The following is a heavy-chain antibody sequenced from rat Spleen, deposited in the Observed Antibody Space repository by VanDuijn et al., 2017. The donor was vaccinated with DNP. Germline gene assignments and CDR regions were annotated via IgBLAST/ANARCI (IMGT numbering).Heavy chain of an antibody. D-gene: IGHD1-12*02. V-gene: IGHV3-1*01. Sequence: EVQLQESGPGLVKPSQSLSLICSVTGYSITSSYRWNWIRKFPGNQMEWIGHIRYSGSTSYNPSLKSRISITRDTSKNQFFLQLNSVTTEDTATYYCASYYYDGYYAMDAWGQGTSVTVSS. J-gene: IGHJ4*01. CDR1: GYSITSSY. CDR2: IRYSGST. CDR3: ASYYYDGYYAMDA.